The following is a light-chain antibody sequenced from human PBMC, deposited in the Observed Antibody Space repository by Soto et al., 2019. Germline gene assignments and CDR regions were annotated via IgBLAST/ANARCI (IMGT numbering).Light chain of an antibody. CDR2: AAS. CDR1: QSVSNN. V-gene: IGKV3-15*01. J-gene: IGKJ5*01. Sequence: EIVMTQSPATLSVSPGERATLSCRASQSVSNNYLAWYQQRPGQSPRLLFYAASARATGVPARFSGSGSGTEFTLAISSLQSEDFAVYYCQQYHNWPITFGQGTRLEIK. CDR3: QQYHNWPIT.